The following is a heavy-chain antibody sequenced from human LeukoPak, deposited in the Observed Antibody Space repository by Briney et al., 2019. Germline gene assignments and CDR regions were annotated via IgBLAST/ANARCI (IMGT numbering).Heavy chain of an antibody. CDR1: GFTFSSYP. CDR2: ISGGGGAT. V-gene: IGHV3-23*01. J-gene: IGHJ4*02. CDR3: AKGDLKDGGLDYFSD. Sequence: GGSLRLSCAASGFTFSSYPMSWVRQSPGKGLEWVSDISGGGGATDYADSVKGRFTISRDNSKNALSLQMNSLRAEDTAVYYCAKGDLKDGGLDYFSDWGQGTLVTVSS. D-gene: IGHD2-15*01.